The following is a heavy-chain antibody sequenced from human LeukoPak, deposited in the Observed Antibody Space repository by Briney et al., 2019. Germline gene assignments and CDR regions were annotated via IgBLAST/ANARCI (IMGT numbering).Heavy chain of an antibody. CDR1: GGSISSYY. V-gene: IGHV4-59*01. CDR2: IYYSGST. J-gene: IGHJ4*02. CDR3: ARVSYGSGSYY. Sequence: SETLSLTCTVSGGSISSYYWSWIRQPPGKGLESIGYIYYSGSTNYNPSLKSRVTISVDTSKNQFSLKLSSVTAADTAVYYCARVSYGSGSYYWGQGTLVTVSS. D-gene: IGHD3-10*01.